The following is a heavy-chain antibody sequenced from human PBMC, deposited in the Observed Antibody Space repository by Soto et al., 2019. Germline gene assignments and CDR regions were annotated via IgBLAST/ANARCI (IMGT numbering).Heavy chain of an antibody. CDR1: GFTFSSYG. CDR3: AKGSYGGNSAPSADYFDY. CDR2: ISYDGSNK. Sequence: GGSLRLSCAASGFTFSSYGMHWFRQAPGKGLEWVAVISYDGSNKYYADSVKGRFTISRDNSKNTLYLQMNSLRAEDTAVYYCAKGSYGGNSAPSADYFDYWGQGTLVTVSS. D-gene: IGHD4-17*01. V-gene: IGHV3-30*18. J-gene: IGHJ4*02.